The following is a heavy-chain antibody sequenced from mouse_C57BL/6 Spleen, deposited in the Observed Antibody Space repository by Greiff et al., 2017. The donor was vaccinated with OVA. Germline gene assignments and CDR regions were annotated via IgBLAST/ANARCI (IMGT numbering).Heavy chain of an antibody. CDR3: ARGPYDYDRYFDV. D-gene: IGHD2-4*01. V-gene: IGHV1-53*01. CDR1: GYTFTSYW. CDR2: INPSNGGT. Sequence: QVQLQQPGTELVKPGASVKLTCKASGYTFTSYWMHWVKQRPGQGLEWIGNINPSNGGTNYNEKFKSKATLTVDKSSSTAYMQLSSLTSEDSAVYYCARGPYDYDRYFDVWGTGTTVTVSS. J-gene: IGHJ1*03.